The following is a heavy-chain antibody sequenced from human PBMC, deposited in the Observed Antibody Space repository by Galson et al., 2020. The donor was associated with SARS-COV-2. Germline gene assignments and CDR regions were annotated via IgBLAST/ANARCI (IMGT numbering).Heavy chain of an antibody. Sequence: SETLSLTCPASGYSISSGSYWGCIRPPPRKGLEWIGSIYHSGSTYYNPSLKSRVTISVDTSKNQFSLKLSSVTAADTAVYYGARDLHPTRITIFGVVIGFNFDYWGQGTLVTVSS. CDR3: ARDLHPTRITIFGVVIGFNFDY. CDR1: GYSISSGSY. J-gene: IGHJ4*02. CDR2: IYHSGST. D-gene: IGHD3-3*01. V-gene: IGHV4-38-2*02.